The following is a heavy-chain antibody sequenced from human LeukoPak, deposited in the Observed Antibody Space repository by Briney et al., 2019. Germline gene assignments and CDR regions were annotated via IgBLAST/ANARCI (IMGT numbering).Heavy chain of an antibody. Sequence: SETLSLTCTVSGGSISRGDYCWSWIRQTPGKGLEWIGYIYYSGSTSYNPSLKSRLTISVDTPENQFSLKLSSVTAADTAIYYCTCGYYSRGDYWGQGTLVTVSS. CDR3: TCGYYSRGDY. J-gene: IGHJ4*02. CDR2: IYYSGST. V-gene: IGHV4-30-4*01. CDR1: GGSISRGDYC. D-gene: IGHD3-22*01.